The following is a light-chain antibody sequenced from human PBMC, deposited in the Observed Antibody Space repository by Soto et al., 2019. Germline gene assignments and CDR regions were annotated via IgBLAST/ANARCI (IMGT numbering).Light chain of an antibody. V-gene: IGKV2-30*01. Sequence: DVVMTQSPLSLPVTLGQPASISCRSSQSLVDNDGNTYLDWFQQRPGQSPRLLISGASMRASGVPVRFIGSGSGTDFTLTITRLEPEDFAVYYCQQYGGSPITFGLGTRLEIK. CDR2: GAS. CDR3: QQYGGSPIT. J-gene: IGKJ5*01. CDR1: QSLVDNDGNTY.